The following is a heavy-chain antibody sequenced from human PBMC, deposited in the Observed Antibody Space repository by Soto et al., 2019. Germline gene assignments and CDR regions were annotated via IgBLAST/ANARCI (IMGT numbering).Heavy chain of an antibody. J-gene: IGHJ4*02. V-gene: IGHV1-69*13. CDR1: GGTFGSHG. CDR2: FIAMLGTP. D-gene: IGHD5-18*01. CDR3: ARGAMAKFDY. Sequence: SVKVSCKASGGTFGSHGIAWVRQAPGQGLEWMGGFIAMLGTPTYAKKVQGRATITADESLTSSYLVLRSLRSEDTGVYFCARGAMAKFDYWGQGTVVTVSS.